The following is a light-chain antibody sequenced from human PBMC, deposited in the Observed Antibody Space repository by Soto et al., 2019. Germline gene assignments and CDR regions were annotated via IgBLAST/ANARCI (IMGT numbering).Light chain of an antibody. V-gene: IGLV2-14*01. CDR2: EVS. J-gene: IGLJ1*01. CDR1: SSDVGGYNY. CDR3: ASYTSSSTLYV. Sequence: QSVLTQPASVSGSPGQSITISCTGVSSDVGGYNYVSWYQQFPGKVPKLIIFEVSNRPSGVSRRFTGSKSGKTASLTISGLQPEDEADYHCASYTSSSTLYVFGTGTKSPS.